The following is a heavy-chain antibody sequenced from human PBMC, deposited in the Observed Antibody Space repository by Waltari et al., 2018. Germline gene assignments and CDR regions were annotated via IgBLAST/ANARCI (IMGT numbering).Heavy chain of an antibody. CDR3: ARGYGSGSSRRFDP. Sequence: QVQLQELGPGLVKPSQTLSLTCTVSGGSISSGSYYWSWIRQPAGKGLEWIGYIYTSGSTNYNPSLKSRVTISVDTSKNQFSLKLSSVTAADTAVYYCARGYGSGSSRRFDPWGQGTLVTVSS. V-gene: IGHV4-61*09. CDR1: GGSISSGSYY. J-gene: IGHJ5*02. CDR2: IYTSGST. D-gene: IGHD3-10*01.